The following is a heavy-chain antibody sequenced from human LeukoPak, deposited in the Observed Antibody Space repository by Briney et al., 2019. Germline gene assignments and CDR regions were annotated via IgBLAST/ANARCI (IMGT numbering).Heavy chain of an antibody. CDR2: ISSSGSTI. V-gene: IGHV3-48*03. Sequence: GGSLRLSCAASGFTFSSYEMNWVRQAPGKGLEWVPYISSSGSTIYYADSVKGRFTISRDNAKNSLYLQMNSLKAEDTAVYYCATWGDGYNPGWFDPWGQGTLVTVSS. CDR1: GFTFSSYE. CDR3: ATWGDGYNPGWFDP. J-gene: IGHJ5*02. D-gene: IGHD5-24*01.